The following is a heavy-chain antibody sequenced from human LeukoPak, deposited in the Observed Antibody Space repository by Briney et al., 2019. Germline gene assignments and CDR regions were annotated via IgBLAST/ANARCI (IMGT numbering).Heavy chain of an antibody. Sequence: ASVKVSCKASGYTFTSYGISWVRQAPGQGLEWMGWISAYNGNTNYAQELQGRVTMTTDTSTSTAYMELRSLRSDDTAVYYCARDWDYDFWSGYYGLAYWGQGTLVTVSS. V-gene: IGHV1-18*01. CDR2: ISAYNGNT. CDR1: GYTFTSYG. CDR3: ARDWDYDFWSGYYGLAY. J-gene: IGHJ4*02. D-gene: IGHD3-3*01.